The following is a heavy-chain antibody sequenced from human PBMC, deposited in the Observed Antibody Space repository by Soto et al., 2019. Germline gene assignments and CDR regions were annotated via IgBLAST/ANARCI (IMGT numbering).Heavy chain of an antibody. V-gene: IGHV3-30-3*01. CDR2: ISYDGSNK. CDR1: GFTFKSYT. Sequence: XASLGLSCATSGFTFKSYTLHWVRQTPGRGLQWVAVISYDGSNKYYADSVRGRFTISRDNSNSTLYLQMNSLRADDSAVYYCVGASTWTGKGLEYWGQGALVTVSS. J-gene: IGHJ4*02. CDR3: VGASTWTGKGLEY. D-gene: IGHD3-16*01.